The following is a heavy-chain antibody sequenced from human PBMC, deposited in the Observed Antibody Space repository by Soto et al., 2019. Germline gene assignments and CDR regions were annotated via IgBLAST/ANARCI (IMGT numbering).Heavy chain of an antibody. CDR3: ARAQFYCGGDCYSHFDH. Sequence: SETLSLTCTVSGGPISSGEYYWSWIRQPPGKGLEWVGYIYRSGSSYYNPSLKSRLTISQDTSKNQFSLKVTSVTAADTAVYYCARAQFYCGGDCYSHFDHWGQGTLVTVSS. J-gene: IGHJ4*02. CDR1: GGPISSGEYY. D-gene: IGHD2-21*02. V-gene: IGHV4-30-4*08. CDR2: IYRSGSS.